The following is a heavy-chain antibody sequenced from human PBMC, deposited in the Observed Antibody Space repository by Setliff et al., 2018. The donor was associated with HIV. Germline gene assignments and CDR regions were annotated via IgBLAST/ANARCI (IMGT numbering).Heavy chain of an antibody. CDR3: ARKSAEATNWFFPL. Sequence: GESLKISCKGSGYIFNNFWIAWVRQMPGKGLEWMGIIYPGDSDTRYSPSFEGQVTISADKSINTAYLQWSSLKASDTAMYYCARKSAEATNWFFPLWGRGTLVTVSS. D-gene: IGHD6-19*01. J-gene: IGHJ2*01. V-gene: IGHV5-51*01. CDR1: GYIFNNFW. CDR2: IYPGDSDT.